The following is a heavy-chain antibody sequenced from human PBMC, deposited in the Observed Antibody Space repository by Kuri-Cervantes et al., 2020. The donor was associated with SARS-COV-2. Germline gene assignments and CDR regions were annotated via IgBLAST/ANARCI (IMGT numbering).Heavy chain of an antibody. CDR1: GYNFTNSD. D-gene: IGHD3-3*01. V-gene: IGHV1-18*04. J-gene: IGHJ6*03. CDR2: ISPYKDYT. CDR3: ARVFFGRAHGAVTYDFMDV. Sequence: ASVKVSCKASGYNFTNSDITWVRQAPGQGLEWLGWISPYKDYTKYAQKVQGRVTMTTDTSTNTTYMEVRSLRSDDTAVYFCARVFFGRAHGAVTYDFMDVWGKGTTVTVSS.